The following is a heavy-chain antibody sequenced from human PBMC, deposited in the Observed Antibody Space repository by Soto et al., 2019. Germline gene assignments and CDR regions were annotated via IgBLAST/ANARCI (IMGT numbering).Heavy chain of an antibody. D-gene: IGHD2-15*01. CDR1: GFTFSSYS. V-gene: IGHV3-21*01. CDR3: ARGVGQDIVVVVAY. J-gene: IGHJ4*02. CDR2: ISSSSSYI. Sequence: GGSLRLSCAASGFTFSSYSMNWVRQAPGKGLEWVSSISSSSSYIYYADSVKGRFTISRDNAKNSLYLQMNSLRAEDTAVYYCARGVGQDIVVVVAYWGQGTLVTVSS.